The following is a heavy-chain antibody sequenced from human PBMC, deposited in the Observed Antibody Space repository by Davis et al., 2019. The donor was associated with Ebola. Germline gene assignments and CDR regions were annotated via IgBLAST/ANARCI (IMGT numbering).Heavy chain of an antibody. CDR2: IYYSGST. V-gene: IGHV4-31*03. CDR3: ARGGRTVTDAFDI. Sequence: PSETLSLTCTVSGGSISSGGYYWSWIRQHPGKGLEWIGYIYYSGSTYYNPSLKSRVTISVDTSKNQFSLKLSSVTAADTAVYYCARGGRTVTDAFDIWGQGTMVTVSS. J-gene: IGHJ3*02. CDR1: GGSISSGGYY. D-gene: IGHD4-17*01.